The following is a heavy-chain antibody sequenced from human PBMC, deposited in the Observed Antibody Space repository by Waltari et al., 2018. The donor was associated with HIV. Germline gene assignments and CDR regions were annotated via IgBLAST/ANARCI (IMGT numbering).Heavy chain of an antibody. CDR1: GHTFIAHG. CDR2: ISPYKGNT. J-gene: IGHJ4*02. Sequence: VQLVQSGGEVQKPGASVKVHCKAPGHTFIAHGITWVRQAPGQGLEWMAWISPYKGNTDYAQRFQGRVSVTTDTSTNTAYMELRSLRSDDTAVYFCARVAGGDYFDYWGQGTLVTVSS. V-gene: IGHV1-18*01. D-gene: IGHD4-17*01. CDR3: ARVAGGDYFDY.